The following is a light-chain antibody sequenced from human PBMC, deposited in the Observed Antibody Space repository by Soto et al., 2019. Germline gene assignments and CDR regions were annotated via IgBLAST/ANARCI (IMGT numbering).Light chain of an antibody. CDR3: HQYGSSVLT. Sequence: EIVLTHSPGTLSLSPGERATLSCRANQTINNNYFAWYQQKHGQAPRLLLYGASSRATGIPVRFSGSGSGTDFTLTITRLEPEDFAVYYCHQYGSSVLTFGGGTTVEVK. J-gene: IGKJ4*01. V-gene: IGKV3-20*01. CDR1: QTINNNY. CDR2: GAS.